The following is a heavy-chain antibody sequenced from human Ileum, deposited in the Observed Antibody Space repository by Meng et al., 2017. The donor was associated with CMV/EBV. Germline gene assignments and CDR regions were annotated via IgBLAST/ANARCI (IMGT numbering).Heavy chain of an antibody. CDR2: INPTNGGT. V-gene: IGHV1-2*02. Sequence: LQLWQYVAEVKKAGASVSVVCKASEYTFIHYYIPWVRQAPGQGLEWMGWINPTNGGTLYAQKFQGRVTMTRDTSINTVYMELNRLTSDDTAVYFCARDLWSGSSDYFDYWGQGTLVTVSS. J-gene: IGHJ4*02. CDR3: ARDLWSGSSDYFDY. D-gene: IGHD3-3*01. CDR1: EYTFIHYY.